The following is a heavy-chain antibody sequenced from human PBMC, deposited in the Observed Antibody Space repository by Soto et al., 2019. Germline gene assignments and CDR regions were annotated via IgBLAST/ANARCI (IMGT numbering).Heavy chain of an antibody. CDR2: ISGSGDSP. J-gene: IGHJ6*02. CDR1: GFTFSSYA. D-gene: IGHD2-2*01. V-gene: IGHV3-23*01. CDR3: AKERCSSPGCYDMEV. Sequence: EVQLLESGGGLVQPGGSLRLSCEASGFTFSSYAMRWVRQAPGKGLEYVSSISGSGDSPYYADSVKGRFTISRDNSKNTLYLQMNSLRAEDTAVYYCAKERCSSPGCYDMEVWGQGTTVTVSS.